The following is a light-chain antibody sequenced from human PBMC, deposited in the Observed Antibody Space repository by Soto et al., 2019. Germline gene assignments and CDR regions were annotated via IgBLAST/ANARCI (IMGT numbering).Light chain of an antibody. CDR2: GAS. J-gene: IGKJ3*01. Sequence: EIGLTQSPGTLSLSPGERATLSCRASQSVSSNYLAWYQQKPGQAPRLLIYGASSRATGIPDRFSGSGSGTDFTLTISRLEPEDFAVYYCKPYVSSPFTFGPGTKVDIK. CDR1: QSVSSNY. V-gene: IGKV3-20*01. CDR3: KPYVSSPFT.